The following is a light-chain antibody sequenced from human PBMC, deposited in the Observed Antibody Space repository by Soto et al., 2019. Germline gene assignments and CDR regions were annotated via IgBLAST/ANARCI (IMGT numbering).Light chain of an antibody. J-gene: IGKJ1*01. V-gene: IGKV1-5*01. CDR1: ESISSW. CDR2: VAS. CDR3: QQYNNWPG. Sequence: DIQMTQSPSTLSASVGDRVTITCRASESISSWLAWYQQKLGKAPKLLIYVASSLQSGVPSRFSGSGSGTEFTLTISSLQSEDFAVYFCQQYNNWPGFGQGTKVDIK.